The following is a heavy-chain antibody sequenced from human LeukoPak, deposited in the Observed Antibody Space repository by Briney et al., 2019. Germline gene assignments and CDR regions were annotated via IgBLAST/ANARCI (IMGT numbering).Heavy chain of an antibody. J-gene: IGHJ4*02. Sequence: GGSLRLSCAASGFTFSSYGMHWVRQAPGKGLEWVAFIRYDGSNKYYADSVEGRFTISRDNSKNTLYLQMNSLRAEDTAVYYCAKEVGGNSIFDYWGQGTLVTVSS. V-gene: IGHV3-30*02. CDR2: IRYDGSNK. CDR1: GFTFSSYG. D-gene: IGHD4-23*01. CDR3: AKEVGGNSIFDY.